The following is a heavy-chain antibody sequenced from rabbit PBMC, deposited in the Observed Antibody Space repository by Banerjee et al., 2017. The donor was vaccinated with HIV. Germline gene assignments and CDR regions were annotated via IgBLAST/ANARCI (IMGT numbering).Heavy chain of an antibody. V-gene: IGHV1S40*01. CDR3: ARITTGGGWYSDF. Sequence: QQLEESGGGLVKPGASLTLTCTASGFDLSSGYDMCWVRQAPGKGPEWIACIYIGSSGSTWYANWAKGRVTISKTSSTTVTLQMTSLTAADTATYFCARITTGGGWYSDFWGPGTLVTVS. CDR2: IYIGSSGST. J-gene: IGHJ6*01. CDR1: GFDLSSGYD. D-gene: IGHD1-1*01.